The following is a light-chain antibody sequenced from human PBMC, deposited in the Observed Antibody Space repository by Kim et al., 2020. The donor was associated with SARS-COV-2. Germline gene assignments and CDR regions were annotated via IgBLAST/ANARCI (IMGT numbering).Light chain of an antibody. V-gene: IGLV2-11*03. CDR2: DVS. CDR1: SSDVGGYNY. Sequence: PGDSVTSSCTGTSSDVGGYNYVSWYQQHPGKAPKLMIHDVSERPSGVPNRFSGSKSGNTASLTISGLQAEDEADYYCCSYAGSPWVFGGGTQLTVL. J-gene: IGLJ3*02. CDR3: CSYAGSPWV.